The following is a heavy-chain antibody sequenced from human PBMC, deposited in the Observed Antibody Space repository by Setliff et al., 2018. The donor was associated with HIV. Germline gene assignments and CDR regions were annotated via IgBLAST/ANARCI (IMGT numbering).Heavy chain of an antibody. CDR3: ARHGGGYSYGSFDF. Sequence: PSETLSLTCSVSGGSMSGYYWSWIRQPPGRGLEWIGYVSYSGDTNYNPSLKSRVTISIDTSKNQFSLRVNSVTAADTALYSCARHGGGYSYGSFDFWSQGTRVTVSS. CDR1: GGSMSGYY. D-gene: IGHD5-18*01. J-gene: IGHJ4*02. CDR2: VSYSGDT. V-gene: IGHV4-59*08.